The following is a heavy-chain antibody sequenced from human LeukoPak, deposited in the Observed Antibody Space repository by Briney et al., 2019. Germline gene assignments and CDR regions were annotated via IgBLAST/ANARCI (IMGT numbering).Heavy chain of an antibody. J-gene: IGHJ4*02. CDR2: ISSSSSYI. D-gene: IGHD3-22*01. CDR1: GFTFSSYS. CDR3: AKDSTFYYDSSGYYYWRWFDY. Sequence: GGSLRLSCAASGFTFSSYSMNWVRQAPGKGLEWVSSISSSSSYIYYVDSVKGRFTISRDNAKNSLYLQMNTLGAEDTAFYFCAKDSTFYYDSSGYYYWRWFDYWGQGALVTVSS. V-gene: IGHV3-21*04.